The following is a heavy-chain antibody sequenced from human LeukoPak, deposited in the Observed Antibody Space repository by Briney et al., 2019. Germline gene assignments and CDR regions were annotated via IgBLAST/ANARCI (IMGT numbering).Heavy chain of an antibody. V-gene: IGHV1-2*02. CDR1: GYTFTPYY. CDR3: ARGGITREHIDY. J-gene: IGHJ4*02. D-gene: IGHD3-10*01. CDR2: INPNSGGT. Sequence: ASVKLSCKASGYTFTPYYMHWVRQAPGQGLEWMGWINPNSGGTNDAQKFQGRVTMTRDTSISTAYMELSRLRSDDTAVYYCARGGITREHIDYWGQGTLVTVSS.